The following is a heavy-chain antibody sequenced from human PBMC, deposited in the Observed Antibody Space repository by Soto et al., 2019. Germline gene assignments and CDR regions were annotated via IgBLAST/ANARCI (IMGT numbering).Heavy chain of an antibody. CDR1: GASIITSNW. D-gene: IGHD6-6*01. V-gene: IGHV4-4*02. CDR2: ISHSGNT. CDR3: ATRRIADRRDWFYP. J-gene: IGHJ5*02. Sequence: SETLSLTCTVSGASIITSNWWSWVRQPSGKGLEWIGEISHSGNTNYNPSLKSRVTISVDKSKSQFSLRLTSVTAADTAVYYCATRRIADRRDWFYPWGQGTLVPVSS.